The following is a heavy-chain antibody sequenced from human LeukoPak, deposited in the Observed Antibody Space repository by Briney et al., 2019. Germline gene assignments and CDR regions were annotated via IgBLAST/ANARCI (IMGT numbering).Heavy chain of an antibody. D-gene: IGHD5-18*01. CDR1: GGTFSSYA. CDR2: IIPIFGTA. CDR3: AGGYSYGYYYYGMDV. J-gene: IGHJ6*02. Sequence: ASVKVSCKASGGTFSSYATSWVRQAPGQGLEWMGGIIPIFGTANYAQKFQGRVTITADESTSTAYMELSSLRSEDTAVYYCAGGYSYGYYYYGMDVWGQGTTVTVSS. V-gene: IGHV1-69*13.